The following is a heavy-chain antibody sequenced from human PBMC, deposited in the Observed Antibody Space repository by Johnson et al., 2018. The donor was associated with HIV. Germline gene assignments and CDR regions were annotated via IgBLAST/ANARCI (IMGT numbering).Heavy chain of an antibody. CDR3: ARDIPQADAFDI. CDR1: GFTFSSYA. CDR2: ISYDGSNK. Sequence: QVQLVESGGGVVQPGRSLRLSCAASGFTFSSYAMHWVRQAPGKGLEWVAVISYDGSNKYYADSVKGRFTISRDNSKNTLYLQMNSLRAEDTAVYYCARDIPQADAFDIWGQGTMVTVSS. V-gene: IGHV3-30*14. J-gene: IGHJ3*02. D-gene: IGHD2-2*02.